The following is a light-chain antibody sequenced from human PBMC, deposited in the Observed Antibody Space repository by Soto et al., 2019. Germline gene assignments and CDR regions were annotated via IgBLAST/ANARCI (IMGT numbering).Light chain of an antibody. V-gene: IGLV2-8*01. CDR1: SGDVGGYNY. J-gene: IGLJ1*01. Sequence: QPVLTQPPSASGAPGQSVAISCTGTSGDVGGYNYVSWYQQHPGKAPKLMIYDVSKRPSGVPDRFSGSKSGNTASLTVSGLQAEDEAEYYCSSYAGTHIVFGTGTKVTVL. CDR2: DVS. CDR3: SSYAGTHIV.